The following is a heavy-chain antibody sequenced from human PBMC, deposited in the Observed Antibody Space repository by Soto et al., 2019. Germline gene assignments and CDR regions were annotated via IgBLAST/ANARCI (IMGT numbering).Heavy chain of an antibody. Sequence: GGSLRLSCAASGFTFDDYAMHWVRQAPGKGLEWVSGISWNSGSIGYADSVKGRFTISRDNAKNSRYLQMNSLRAEDTALYYCAKDGALWFGDPTPAGYYYMDVWGKGTTVTVSS. CDR3: AKDGALWFGDPTPAGYYYMDV. CDR2: ISWNSGSI. V-gene: IGHV3-9*01. CDR1: GFTFDDYA. J-gene: IGHJ6*03. D-gene: IGHD3-10*01.